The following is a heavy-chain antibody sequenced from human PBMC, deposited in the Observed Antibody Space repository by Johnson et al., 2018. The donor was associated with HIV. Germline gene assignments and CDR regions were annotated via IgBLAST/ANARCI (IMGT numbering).Heavy chain of an antibody. CDR1: GFTFDDYG. J-gene: IGHJ3*02. CDR3: VRVAYYYDSSGYEDAFDI. V-gene: IGHV3-20*04. CDR2: INRNGGRT. D-gene: IGHD3-22*01. Sequence: VQLVESGGGLVQPGRSLRLSCAASGFTFDDYGMSWVRQAPGKGLEWVSGINRNGGRTGYADSVKGRFTISRDNTKHSLFLQMSSLRVEDTALYYCVRVAYYYDSSGYEDAFDIWGQGTMVTVSS.